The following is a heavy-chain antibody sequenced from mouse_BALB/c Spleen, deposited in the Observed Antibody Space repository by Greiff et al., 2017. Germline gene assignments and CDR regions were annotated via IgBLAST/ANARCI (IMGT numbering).Heavy chain of an antibody. V-gene: IGHV2-9-2*01. CDR3: VRGYGSSYGFAY. CDR2: IWTGGGT. CDR1: GFSLTSYD. D-gene: IGHD1-1*01. Sequence: VQLQQSGPGLVAPSQSLSITCTVSGFSLTSYDISWIRQPPGKGLEWLGVIWTGGGTNYNSAFMSRLSISKDNSKSQVFLKMNSLQTDDTAIYYCVRGYGSSYGFAYWGQGTLVTVSA. J-gene: IGHJ3*01.